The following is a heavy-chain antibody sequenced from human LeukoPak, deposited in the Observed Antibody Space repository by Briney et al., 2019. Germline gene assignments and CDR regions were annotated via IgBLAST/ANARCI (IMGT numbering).Heavy chain of an antibody. CDR1: GFTFSSYG. CDR2: ISYDGSNK. J-gene: IGHJ4*02. D-gene: IGHD3-22*01. CDR3: ARAHYYDSSGLDF. V-gene: IGHV3-30*03. Sequence: GRSLRLSCAASGFTFSSYGMHWVRQAPGKGLEWVAVISYDGSNKYYADSVKGRFTISRDNSKNTLYLQMNSLRAEDTAVYYCARAHYYDSSGLDFWGQGTLVTVSS.